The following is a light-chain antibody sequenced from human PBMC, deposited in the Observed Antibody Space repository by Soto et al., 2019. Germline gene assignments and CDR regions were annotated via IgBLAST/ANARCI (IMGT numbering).Light chain of an antibody. CDR1: SSDVGGYNY. V-gene: IGLV2-11*01. J-gene: IGLJ1*01. CDR3: CSYAGSYTWV. CDR2: DVS. Sequence: QSALTQPRSVSGSPGQSVTISCTGTSSDVGGYNYVSWYRQHPGKAPKLMIYDVSKRPSGVPDRFSGSKSGNTASLTISGPQAEDEADYYRCSYAGSYTWVFVTGTKLTVL.